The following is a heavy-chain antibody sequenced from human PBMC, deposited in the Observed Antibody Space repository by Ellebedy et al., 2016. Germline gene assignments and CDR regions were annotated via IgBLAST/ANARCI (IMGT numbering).Heavy chain of an antibody. CDR2: ISSSGSHI. V-gene: IGHV3-21*04. J-gene: IGHJ4*02. D-gene: IGHD3-16*02. CDR1: GFTFRTYT. CDR3: ARNRVKLDY. Sequence: GGSLRLXXAASGFTFRTYTMNWVRQAPGKGLEWVSSISSSGSHIYYADSMKGRFTISRDNAKNFLYLQMNSLRAEDTAVYYCARNRVKLDYWGQGTLVTVSS.